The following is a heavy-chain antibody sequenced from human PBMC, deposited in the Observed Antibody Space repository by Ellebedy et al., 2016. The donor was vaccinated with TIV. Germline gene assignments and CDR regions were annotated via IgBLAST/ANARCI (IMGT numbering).Heavy chain of an antibody. CDR2: INTDGSEK. V-gene: IGHV3-7*01. D-gene: IGHD3-9*01. Sequence: GGSLRLSCAASGFNFRSYIVGWVRQAPGKGLEWVAHINTDGSEKFYVDSVKGRFTISRDNANHSLFLQLSALRVDDTAVYFCARAGFYNFDYWGQGALVTVSS. J-gene: IGHJ4*02. CDR1: GFNFRSYI. CDR3: ARAGFYNFDY.